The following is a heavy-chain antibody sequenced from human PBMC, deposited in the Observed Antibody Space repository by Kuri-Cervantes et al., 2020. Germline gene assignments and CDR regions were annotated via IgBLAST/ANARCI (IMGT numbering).Heavy chain of an antibody. CDR1: GFTFSSYG. D-gene: IGHD2-2*01. CDR3: ASGYQLLSRGWFDP. CDR2: ISYDGSNK. J-gene: IGHJ5*02. Sequence: GGSLRLSCAASGFTFSSYGMHWVRQAPGKGLEWVAVISYDGSNKYYADSVKGRFTISRDNSKKTLYLQMNSLRAEDTAVYYCASGYQLLSRGWFDPWGQGTLVTVSS. V-gene: IGHV3-30*03.